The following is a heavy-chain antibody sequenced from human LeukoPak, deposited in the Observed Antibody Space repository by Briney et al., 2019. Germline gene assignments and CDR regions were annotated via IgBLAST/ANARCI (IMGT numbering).Heavy chain of an antibody. D-gene: IGHD6-13*01. Sequence: GITGSSDKTFYAESVKGRFTISRDSSKNTMYLQMNSLRGEDSAVYYCAKDLSSSWQIDYWGQGTLVTVSS. J-gene: IGHJ4*02. V-gene: IGHV3-23*01. CDR2: ITGSSDKT. CDR3: AKDLSSSWQIDY.